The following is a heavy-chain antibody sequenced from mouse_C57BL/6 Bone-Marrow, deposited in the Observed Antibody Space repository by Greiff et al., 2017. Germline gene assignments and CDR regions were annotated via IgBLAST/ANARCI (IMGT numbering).Heavy chain of an antibody. CDR3: ARPTVYYAMDY. Sequence: DVKLVESGGDLVKPGGSLKLSCAASGFTFSSYGMSWVRQTPDKRLEWVATLSSGGSYTYYPDSVKGRFTISRDNAKNTLYLQMSSLKSEDTAMYYCARPTVYYAMDYWGQGTSVTVSS. J-gene: IGHJ4*01. CDR2: LSSGGSYT. D-gene: IGHD1-1*01. V-gene: IGHV5-6*02. CDR1: GFTFSSYG.